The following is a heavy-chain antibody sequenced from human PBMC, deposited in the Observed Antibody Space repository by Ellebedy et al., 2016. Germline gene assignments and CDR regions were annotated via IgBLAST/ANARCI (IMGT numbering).Heavy chain of an antibody. CDR2: INPNSGGT. Sequence: ASVKVSXKASGYTFTGYYMHWVQQAPGQGLEWMGRINPNSGGTNYAQKFQGRVTMTRDTSISTAYMELSRLRSDDTAVYYCARAVSSRGWFDPWGQGTLVTVSS. CDR1: GYTFTGYY. J-gene: IGHJ5*02. V-gene: IGHV1-2*06. D-gene: IGHD6-13*01. CDR3: ARAVSSRGWFDP.